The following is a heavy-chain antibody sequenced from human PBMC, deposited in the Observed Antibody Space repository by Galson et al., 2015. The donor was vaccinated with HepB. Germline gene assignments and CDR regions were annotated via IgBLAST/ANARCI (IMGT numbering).Heavy chain of an antibody. V-gene: IGHV3-30-3*01. D-gene: IGHD6-6*01. CDR2: ISYDGTNK. Sequence: SLRLSCAASGFTFSSYALHWVRQAPGKGLEWVAVISYDGTNKHYAESVKGRFTISRDNSKNTLYLQMNSPLGEDTAVYYCARVPHSSSLLGYYHYGMDVWGRGTTVTVSS. CDR1: GFTFSSYA. J-gene: IGHJ6*02. CDR3: ARVPHSSSLLGYYHYGMDV.